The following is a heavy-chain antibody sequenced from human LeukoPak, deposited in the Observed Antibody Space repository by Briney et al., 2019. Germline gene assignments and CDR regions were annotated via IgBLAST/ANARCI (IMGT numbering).Heavy chain of an antibody. J-gene: IGHJ6*02. V-gene: IGHV4-30-2*01. Sequence: SQTLSLICAVSGGSISSGGYSWSWIRQPPGKGLEWIGYIYHSGSTYYNPSLKSRVTISVDRSKNQFSLKLSSVTAADTAVYYCARAGVRGVIPYGMDVWGQGTTVTVSS. D-gene: IGHD3-10*01. CDR3: ARAGVRGVIPYGMDV. CDR1: GGSISSGGYS. CDR2: IYHSGST.